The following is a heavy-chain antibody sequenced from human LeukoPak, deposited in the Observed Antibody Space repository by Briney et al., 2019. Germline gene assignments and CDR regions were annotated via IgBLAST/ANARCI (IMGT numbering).Heavy chain of an antibody. J-gene: IGHJ5*02. CDR3: GRSGRYRPSDL. CDR1: GGSFSGYY. V-gene: IGHV3-72*01. D-gene: IGHD1-26*01. Sequence: LSLTCAVYGGSFSGYYWSWIRQAPGKGLEWVGRTRNKANSYTTEYAASVKGRFTISRDDPKNLLYLQMNSLKSEDTAVYYCGRSGRYRPSDLWGQGTLVTVSS. CDR2: TRNKANSYTT.